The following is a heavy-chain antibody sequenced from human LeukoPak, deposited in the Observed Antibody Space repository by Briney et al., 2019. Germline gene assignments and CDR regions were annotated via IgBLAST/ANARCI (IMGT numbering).Heavy chain of an antibody. CDR2: ISGSGGST. CDR3: ARLPLTARRHFDF. Sequence: GGSLRLSCAASGFTFSSYAMSWVRQAPGKGLEWVSAISGSGGSTYYADSVKGRFTISRDNAKNSLYVQMNSLRAEDTAVYYCARLPLTARRHFDFWGQGTQVTVSS. V-gene: IGHV3-23*01. J-gene: IGHJ4*02. CDR1: GFTFSSYA. D-gene: IGHD2-21*02.